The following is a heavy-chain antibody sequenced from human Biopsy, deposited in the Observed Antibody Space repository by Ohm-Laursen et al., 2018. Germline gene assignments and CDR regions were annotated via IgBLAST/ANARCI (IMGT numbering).Heavy chain of an antibody. V-gene: IGHV3-48*03. D-gene: IGHD2-15*01. CDR3: ARAYPPPGRRLVVVAGDFDC. J-gene: IGHJ4*02. Sequence: SLRLSCSASGFAFNLYEMNWVRQAPGKGMEWISYIYGGGSPVSYADSVKGRFTISRDNANKSLYLQMNSLRAEDTAVYYCARAYPPPGRRLVVVAGDFDCWGQGTRVTVSS. CDR1: GFAFNLYE. CDR2: IYGGGSPV.